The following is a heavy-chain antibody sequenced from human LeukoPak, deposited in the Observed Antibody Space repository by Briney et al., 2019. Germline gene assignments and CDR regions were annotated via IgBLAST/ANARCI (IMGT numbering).Heavy chain of an antibody. CDR2: IIPILGIA. J-gene: IGHJ4*02. CDR3: ARGPLVGATVRALDY. D-gene: IGHD1-26*01. CDR1: GGTFSSYA. V-gene: IGHV1-69*04. Sequence: GASVKVSCKASGGTFSSYAISWVRQAPGQGLEWMGRIIPILGIANYAQKFQGRVTITADKSTSTAYMELSSLRSEDTAVYYCARGPLVGATVRALDYWGQGTLVTVSS.